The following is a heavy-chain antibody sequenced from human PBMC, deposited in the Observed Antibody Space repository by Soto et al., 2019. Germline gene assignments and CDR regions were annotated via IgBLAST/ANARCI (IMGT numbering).Heavy chain of an antibody. CDR1: GFTFSSYG. Sequence: PGGSLRLSCAASGFTFSSYGMHWVRQAPGKGLEWVAVISYDGSNKYYADSVKGRFTISRDNSKNTLYLQMNSLRAEDTAVYYCAAPLPDAFDIWGQGTMVTVSS. CDR3: AAPLPDAFDI. CDR2: ISYDGSNK. V-gene: IGHV3-30*03. J-gene: IGHJ3*02.